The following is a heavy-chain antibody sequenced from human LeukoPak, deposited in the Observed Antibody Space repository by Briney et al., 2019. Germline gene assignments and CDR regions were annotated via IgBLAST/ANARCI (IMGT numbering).Heavy chain of an antibody. CDR2: IMPLFGTA. J-gene: IGHJ6*03. Sequence: SVKVSCKASGGTFNSYAISWVRQAPGQGLEWMGGIMPLFGTANCAQEFQGRVTFTTDESASTAYMEVSSLRSEDTAVYYCASGSLGDGYGVGDYYQYMDVWGKGTTVTVSS. CDR1: GGTFNSYA. D-gene: IGHD5-24*01. V-gene: IGHV1-69*05. CDR3: ASGSLGDGYGVGDYYQYMDV.